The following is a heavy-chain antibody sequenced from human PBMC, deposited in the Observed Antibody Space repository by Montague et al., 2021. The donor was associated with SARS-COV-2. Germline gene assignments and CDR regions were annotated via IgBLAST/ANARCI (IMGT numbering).Heavy chain of an antibody. CDR1: GFTFSNYA. Sequence: SLRLSCAASGFTFSNYAMNWVRQAPGKGPEWISYIITSAYTSSYAGSVKGRFTISRDNCKNSLYLQMNSLRVEDTAVYYCTRDYRSIVGDGLDIWGQGTKVTVSS. D-gene: IGHD3-16*02. CDR3: TRDYRSIVGDGLDI. CDR2: IITSAYTS. J-gene: IGHJ3*02. V-gene: IGHV3-48*03.